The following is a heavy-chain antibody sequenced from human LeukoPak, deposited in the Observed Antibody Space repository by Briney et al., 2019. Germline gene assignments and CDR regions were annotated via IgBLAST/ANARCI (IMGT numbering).Heavy chain of an antibody. J-gene: IGHJ4*02. CDR1: GYTFTRYY. CDR2: INPNSGGT. CDR3: TKDRSYYDSSGYIYYFDY. V-gene: IGHV1-2*02. D-gene: IGHD3-22*01. Sequence: ASVKVSCKASGYTFTRYYMHWVRQAHAQGLEWMGWINPNSGGTNYAQKFQGRVTMTRYTSISTAFMELSRLRSDDTAVYYCTKDRSYYDSSGYIYYFDYWGQGTLVTVSS.